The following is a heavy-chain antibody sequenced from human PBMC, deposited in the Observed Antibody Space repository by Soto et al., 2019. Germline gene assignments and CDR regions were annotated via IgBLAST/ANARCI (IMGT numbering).Heavy chain of an antibody. CDR2: IWYDGSNK. D-gene: IGHD3-10*01. J-gene: IGHJ4*02. Sequence: GGSLRLSCAASGFTFSSYGMHWVRQAPGKGLEWVAVIWYDGSNKYYADSVKGRFTISRDNAKNTLYLQMNSLRAEDTAVYYCARVEEYYYGSGHYWGQGTLVTVSS. V-gene: IGHV3-33*01. CDR3: ARVEEYYYGSGHY. CDR1: GFTFSSYG.